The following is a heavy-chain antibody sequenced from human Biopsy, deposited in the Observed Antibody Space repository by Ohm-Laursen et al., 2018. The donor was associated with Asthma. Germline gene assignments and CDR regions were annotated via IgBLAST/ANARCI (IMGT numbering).Heavy chain of an antibody. Sequence: ASVKVSCKASGCTFISYAIRWVRQAPGQRLEWMGWINAGNGNTKYSQKFQGRVTITRDTSASTAYMELSSLRSEDTAVYYCARTYYDFLTGQVNDAFATWGQGTMVTVSS. CDR1: GCTFISYA. V-gene: IGHV1-3*01. J-gene: IGHJ3*02. D-gene: IGHD3-9*01. CDR3: ARTYYDFLTGQVNDAFAT. CDR2: INAGNGNT.